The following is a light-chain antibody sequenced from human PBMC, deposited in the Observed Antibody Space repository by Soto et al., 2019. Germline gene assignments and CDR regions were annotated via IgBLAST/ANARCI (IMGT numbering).Light chain of an antibody. Sequence: SVLTRPRSVSGSPGQSVTISCTGASSDVGGYNYVSWYQQHPGKAPKLMIYDVSKRPSGVPDRFSGSKSGNTASLTISGVQAEAEADYYCCSYAGSYTYVFGTGTKVPVL. J-gene: IGLJ1*01. CDR1: SSDVGGYNY. CDR2: DVS. V-gene: IGLV2-11*01. CDR3: CSYAGSYTYV.